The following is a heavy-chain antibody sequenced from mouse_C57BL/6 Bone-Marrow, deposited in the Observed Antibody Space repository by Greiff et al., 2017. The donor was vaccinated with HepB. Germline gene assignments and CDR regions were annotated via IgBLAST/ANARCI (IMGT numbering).Heavy chain of an antibody. CDR2: INPNNGGT. V-gene: IGHV1-26*01. J-gene: IGHJ2*01. CDR1: GYTFTDYY. D-gene: IGHD1-1*01. CDR3: ARSPITTVVAPYSFDY. Sequence: EVQLQQSGPELVKPGASVKISCKASGYTFTDYYMNWVKQSHGKSLEWIGDINPNNGGTSYNQKFKGKATLTVDKSSSTAYMELRSLTSEDSAVYYCARSPITTVVAPYSFDYWGQGTTLTVSS.